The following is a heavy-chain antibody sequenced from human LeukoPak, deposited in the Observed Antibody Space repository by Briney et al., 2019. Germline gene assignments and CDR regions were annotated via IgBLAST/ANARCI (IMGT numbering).Heavy chain of an antibody. V-gene: IGHV3-53*04. CDR2: IYSGGST. Sequence: GGSLRLSCAASGFTVSSNYMSWVRQAPGKGLEWVSVIYSGGSTYYADSVKGRFTISRYNSKNTLYLQMNSLRAEDTAVYYCARGQQLDYYYYYGMDVWGQGTTVTVSS. J-gene: IGHJ6*02. D-gene: IGHD6-13*01. CDR3: ARGQQLDYYYYYGMDV. CDR1: GFTVSSNY.